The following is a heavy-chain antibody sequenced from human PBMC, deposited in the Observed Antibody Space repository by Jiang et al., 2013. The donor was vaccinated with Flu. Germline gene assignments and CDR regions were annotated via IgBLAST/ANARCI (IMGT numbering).Heavy chain of an antibody. Sequence: GSGLVKPSQTLSLTCTVSGGSISSVGYYWGWIRQPPGKGLEWIGSFYYSGKTHYNPSLKSRLTISVDTFKNQFSLKLSSVTAADTAVYYCARHFESMNSMDVWGQGDHGHRLL. D-gene: IGHD2/OR15-2a*01. J-gene: IGHJ6*02. V-gene: IGHV4-39*07. CDR3: ARHFESMNSMDV. CDR1: GGSISSVGYY. CDR2: FYYSGKT.